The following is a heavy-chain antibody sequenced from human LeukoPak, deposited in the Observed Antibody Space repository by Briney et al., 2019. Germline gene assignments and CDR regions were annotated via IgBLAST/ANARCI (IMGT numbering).Heavy chain of an antibody. V-gene: IGHV1-69*01. J-gene: IGHJ5*02. Sequence: ASVKVSCKASGGTFSSYGISWVRQAPGQGLEWMGEIIPIFGTAKDAQKFQGRVTITADESTSTAYMELSSLRSEDTAVYYCARSTLAWFDPWGQGTLVTVSS. CDR1: GGTFSSYG. CDR2: IIPIFGTA. CDR3: ARSTLAWFDP.